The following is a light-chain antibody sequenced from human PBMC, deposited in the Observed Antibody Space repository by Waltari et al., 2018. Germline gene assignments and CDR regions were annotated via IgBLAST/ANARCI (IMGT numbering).Light chain of an antibody. CDR2: GAS. Sequence: EIVLTQSPGTLSLSPGERATLSCRASQSVSYRYLAWYQQKPGQAPRLPMYGASSRAAGIPDRFSGSGCETDFTLTISRLEPEDCAVYSCHQYGSSPWTFGQGTKVEIK. CDR1: QSVSYRY. CDR3: HQYGSSPWT. J-gene: IGKJ1*01. V-gene: IGKV3-20*01.